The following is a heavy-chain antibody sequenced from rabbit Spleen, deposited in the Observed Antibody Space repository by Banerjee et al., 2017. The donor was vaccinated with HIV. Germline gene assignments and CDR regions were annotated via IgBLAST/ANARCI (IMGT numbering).Heavy chain of an antibody. CDR3: ARDLTNVIGWNFGL. CDR2: ILGGSSGAT. V-gene: IGHV1S40*01. J-gene: IGHJ6*01. D-gene: IGHD1-1*01. CDR1: GIDFSSYYLDS. Sequence: QSLEESGGDLVKPEGSLTLTCTVSGIDFSSYYLDSMCWVRQAPGKGLEWIACILGGSSGATYYANWAKGRFTISKTSSTTVTLQMTSLTTADTATYFCARDLTNVIGWNFGLWGPGTLVTVS.